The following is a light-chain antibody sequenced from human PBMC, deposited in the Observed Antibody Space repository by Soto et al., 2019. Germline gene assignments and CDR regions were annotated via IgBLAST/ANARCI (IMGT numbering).Light chain of an antibody. CDR1: SSDVGSYNY. J-gene: IGLJ2*01. CDR3: CSYSGSYSLL. CDR2: DVS. Sequence: QSALTQPRSVSGSPGESVTISCSGTSSDVGSYNYVSWYQQYPGKAPKVMIYDVSERPSEVPVRFSGSKSGNTASLTISGLQAEDEAEYFCCSYSGSYSLLFGGGTKVTVL. V-gene: IGLV2-11*01.